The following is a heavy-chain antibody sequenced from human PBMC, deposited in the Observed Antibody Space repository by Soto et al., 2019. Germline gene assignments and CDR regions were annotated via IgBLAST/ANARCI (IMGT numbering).Heavy chain of an antibody. Sequence: GGSVRHSCAASEFAFSGCRRSWVSKAPGKGLEWVANIKQDGSEKYYVDSVKGRFTISRDNAKNSLYLQMNSLRAEDTAVYYCAREFTLRYCSSTSCYYYYDMDVWGKGTPVTVSS. D-gene: IGHD2-2*01. J-gene: IGHJ6*03. CDR3: AREFTLRYCSSTSCYYYYDMDV. V-gene: IGHV3-7*01. CDR1: EFAFSGCR. CDR2: IKQDGSEK.